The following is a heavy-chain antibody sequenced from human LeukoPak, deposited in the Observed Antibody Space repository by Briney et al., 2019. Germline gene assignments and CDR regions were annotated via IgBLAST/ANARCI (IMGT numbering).Heavy chain of an antibody. J-gene: IGHJ4*02. V-gene: IGHV3-15*01. Sequence: GGSLRLSCAASRFTFSNAWMSWVRQAPGKGLEWVGRIKSKTDGGTTDYAAPVKGRFTISRDDSKNTLYLQMNSLKTEDTAIYYCTKTYYYGSGSLDYWGQGTLVTVSS. CDR3: TKTYYYGSGSLDY. CDR2: IKSKTDGGTT. CDR1: RFTFSNAW. D-gene: IGHD3-10*01.